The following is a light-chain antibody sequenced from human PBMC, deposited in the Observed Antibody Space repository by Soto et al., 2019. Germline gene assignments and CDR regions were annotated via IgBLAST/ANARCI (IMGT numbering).Light chain of an antibody. CDR3: GSYAGSYTWV. V-gene: IGLV2-11*01. CDR1: SSVVGGNNY. Sequence: QSALPQPRSVSGSPGQSVTISCTGTSSVVGGNNYVSWYQQHPGKAPKVMMYYVSERPSGVPDRFSGSQSGNTASLTISGLQAEDEADYYCGSYAGSYTWVFGGGTKVTVL. CDR2: YVS. J-gene: IGLJ3*02.